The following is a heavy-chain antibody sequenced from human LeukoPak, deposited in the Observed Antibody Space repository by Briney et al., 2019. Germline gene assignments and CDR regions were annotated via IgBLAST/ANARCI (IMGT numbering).Heavy chain of an antibody. D-gene: IGHD3-22*01. J-gene: IGHJ4*03. CDR3: ARADSSGYNMVDY. V-gene: IGHV1-69*13. CDR1: GGTFSSYA. CDR2: IIPIFGTA. Sequence: SVKVSCKASGGTFSSYAISWVRQAPGQGLEWMGGIIPIFGTANYAQKFQGRVTITADESTSTAYMELSSLRSDDTAVYYCARADSSGYNMVDYWGQGTMVTVSS.